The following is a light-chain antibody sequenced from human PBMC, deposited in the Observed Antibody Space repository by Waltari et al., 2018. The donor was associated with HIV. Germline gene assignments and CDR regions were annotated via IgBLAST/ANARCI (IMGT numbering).Light chain of an antibody. CDR1: SANLGKNY. V-gene: IGLV1-47*02. CDR2: NNG. Sequence: QSVLGQESSASGTAGQRVVISCSGTSANLGKNYVYWYQQFAGATPSLIIYNNGQRPSGVPDRFSGSKSGVSASLVISGLQSGDEATYYCATWDANQWVFGGGTKVSVL. J-gene: IGLJ3*02. CDR3: ATWDANQWV.